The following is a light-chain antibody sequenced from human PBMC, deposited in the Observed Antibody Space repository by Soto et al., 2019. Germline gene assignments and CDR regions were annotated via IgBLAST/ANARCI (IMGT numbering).Light chain of an antibody. CDR3: QQYNNWPPWT. CDR2: GAS. Sequence: EIVMTQSPATLSVSPGERAILSCRASQSVFSNLAWYQQKPGQAPRLLIYGASTRATGIPARFSGSGSGTEFTLTISSLQSEDFAVYYCQQYNNWPPWTFGQGTKVEIK. V-gene: IGKV3-15*01. J-gene: IGKJ1*01. CDR1: QSVFSN.